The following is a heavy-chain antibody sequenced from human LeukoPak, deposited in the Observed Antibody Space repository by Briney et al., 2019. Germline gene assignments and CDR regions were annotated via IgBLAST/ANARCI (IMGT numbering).Heavy chain of an antibody. CDR3: ARDPGGGYCSGGSFSPN. J-gene: IGHJ4*02. CDR1: GFTVSSYY. CDR2: IYSGGST. V-gene: IGHV3-53*01. Sequence: GGSLRLSCAASGFTVSSYYMSWVRQAPGKGLEWVSVIYSGGSTYYADSVKGRFTISRDNSRNTLYLQMNSLRAEDTAVYYCARDPGGGYCSGGSFSPNWGQGTLVTVSS. D-gene: IGHD2-15*01.